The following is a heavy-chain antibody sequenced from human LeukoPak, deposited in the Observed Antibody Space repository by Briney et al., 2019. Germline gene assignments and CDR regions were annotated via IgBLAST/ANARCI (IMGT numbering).Heavy chain of an antibody. CDR1: GFTFSGYW. CDR3: ARDEVAPSEEWEPTYGMDV. Sequence: GGSLRLSCAASGFTFSGYWMSWVRQAPGKGLEWVANIKQDGSERYYVDSVKGRFTISRDNAKNSLYLQMNSLRAEDTAVYYCARDEVAPSEEWEPTYGMDVWGQGTTVTVSS. V-gene: IGHV3-7*03. CDR2: IKQDGSER. J-gene: IGHJ6*02. D-gene: IGHD1-26*01.